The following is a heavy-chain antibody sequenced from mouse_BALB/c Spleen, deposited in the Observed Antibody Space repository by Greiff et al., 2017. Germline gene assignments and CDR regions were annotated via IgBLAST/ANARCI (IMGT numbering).Heavy chain of an antibody. CDR2: ISYSGST. D-gene: IGHD1-1*01. CDR3: AREGGLYGSSPYYAMDY. V-gene: IGHV3-2*02. Sequence: ESGPGLVKPSQSLSLTCTVTGYSITSDYAWNWLRQFPGNKLEWMGYISYSGSTSYNPSLKSRISITRDTSKNQFFLQLNSVTTEDTATYYCAREGGLYGSSPYYAMDYWGQGTSVTVSS. J-gene: IGHJ4*01. CDR1: GYSITSDYA.